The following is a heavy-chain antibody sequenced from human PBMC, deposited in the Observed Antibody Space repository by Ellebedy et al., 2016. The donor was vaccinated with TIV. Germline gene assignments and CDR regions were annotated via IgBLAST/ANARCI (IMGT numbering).Heavy chain of an antibody. Sequence: GESLKISXAASGFDFRTYTMNWVRQAPRKGLEWISYITSDSNTIYYADSVKGRFTISRDNAKNSLYLQMNSLRDEDTAVYYCARGPGWVVWLDPWGQGTLVTVSS. J-gene: IGHJ5*02. CDR3: ARGPGWVVWLDP. V-gene: IGHV3-48*02. CDR2: ITSDSNTI. D-gene: IGHD3-16*01. CDR1: GFDFRTYT.